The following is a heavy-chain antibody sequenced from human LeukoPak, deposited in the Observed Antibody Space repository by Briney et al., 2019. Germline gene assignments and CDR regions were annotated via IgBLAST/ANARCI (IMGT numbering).Heavy chain of an antibody. V-gene: IGHV3-20*04. CDR1: GFTFDDYG. J-gene: IGHJ5*02. Sequence: GGSLRLSCAASGFTFDDYGMSWVRQAPGKGLEWISGVNWNGGSTGYADSVKGRFIISRDNAKNSLYLQMNSLRAEDTALYYCVNSPNWFDPWGQGTLVTVSS. CDR2: VNWNGGST. CDR3: VNSPNWFDP.